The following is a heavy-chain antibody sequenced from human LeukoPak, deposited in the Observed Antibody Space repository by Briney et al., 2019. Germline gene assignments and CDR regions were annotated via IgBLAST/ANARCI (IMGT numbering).Heavy chain of an antibody. V-gene: IGHV4-39*01. CDR1: GGSISSSSYY. CDR2: IYYSGST. Sequence: PSETLSLTCTVSGGSISSSSYYWGWIRQPPGKGLEWIGSIYYSGSTYYNPSLKSRVTISVDTSKNQFSLKLSSVTAADTAVYYCARSPRGLGYFDYWGQGTLVTVSS. J-gene: IGHJ4*02. D-gene: IGHD5/OR15-5a*01. CDR3: ARSPRGLGYFDY.